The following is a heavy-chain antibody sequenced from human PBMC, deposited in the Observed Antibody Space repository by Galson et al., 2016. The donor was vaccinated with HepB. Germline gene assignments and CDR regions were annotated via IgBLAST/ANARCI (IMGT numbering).Heavy chain of an antibody. CDR3: ARKRALSRAVDPRNYDWNHNNGPLDY. D-gene: IGHD1-20*01. Sequence: SLRLSCAASGFTFSSYGMHWVRQAPGKGLEWVAVISSDGTNRYYADSVKGRFTISRDNSKNTLYLQMNSPRAEDTALYYCARKRALSRAVDPRNYDWNHNNGPLDYWGQGTLVTVSS. CDR1: GFTFSSYG. CDR2: ISSDGTNR. V-gene: IGHV3-30*03. J-gene: IGHJ4*02.